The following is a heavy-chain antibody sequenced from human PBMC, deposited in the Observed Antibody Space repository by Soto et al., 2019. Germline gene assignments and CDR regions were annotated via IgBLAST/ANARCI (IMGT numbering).Heavy chain of an antibody. CDR3: GRQLKKGGRIPVAGILDV. J-gene: IGHJ6*04. D-gene: IGHD6-19*01. V-gene: IGHV4-59*08. CDR1: GGSINTFY. Sequence: QVQLQESGPGLVKPSETLSLTCTVSGGSINTFYWSWIRQPPGKGLEWIGYMYYTGSTNYNPSLKSRVTISVDKSESQFSLKLSSVTAADTGVYYCGRQLKKGGRIPVAGILDVWGKGTTVTVSS. CDR2: MYYTGST.